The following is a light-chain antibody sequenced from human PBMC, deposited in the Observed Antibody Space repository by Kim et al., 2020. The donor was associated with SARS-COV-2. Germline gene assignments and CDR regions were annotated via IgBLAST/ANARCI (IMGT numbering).Light chain of an antibody. CDR1: RSNIGSIS. V-gene: IGLV1-47*01. CDR2: RNN. Sequence: QSVLSQSPSVSGTPGQRVTISRSGSRSNIGSISVYWYQQLPGTAPKLLIYRNNHRPSGVPDRFSGSKSGPSASLAISGLRSEDEADYYCAAWDDSLSGQVFGTGTKVTVL. J-gene: IGLJ1*01. CDR3: AAWDDSLSGQV.